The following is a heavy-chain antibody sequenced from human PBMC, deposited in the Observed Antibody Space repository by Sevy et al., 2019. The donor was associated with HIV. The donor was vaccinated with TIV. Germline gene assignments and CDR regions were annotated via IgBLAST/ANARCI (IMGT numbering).Heavy chain of an antibody. Sequence: GGCLRLSCAASGFTFSKYGMHWVRQAPGKGLEWVAVISYDGGNKYYADSVKGRFTISKDNFKNTLYLQMNSLRAEDTAIYYCAKPGKFSGSYLDAFDIWGQGTMVTVSS. J-gene: IGHJ3*02. CDR1: GFTFSKYG. CDR2: ISYDGGNK. D-gene: IGHD1-26*01. CDR3: AKPGKFSGSYLDAFDI. V-gene: IGHV3-30*18.